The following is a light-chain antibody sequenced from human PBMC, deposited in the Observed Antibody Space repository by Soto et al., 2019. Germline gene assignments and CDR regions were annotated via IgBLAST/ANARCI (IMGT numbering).Light chain of an antibody. CDR2: GAS. CDR1: QSVRSS. J-gene: IGKJ4*01. V-gene: IGKV3-20*01. Sequence: EIVLTQSPGTLSLSPGERATLSCRASQSVRSSLAWYQQKPGQAPRILISGASNRATGIPDRFSGSGSGTDFTLTISRLEPEDFAVYCCQQYGGSPLTFGGGTKVEIK. CDR3: QQYGGSPLT.